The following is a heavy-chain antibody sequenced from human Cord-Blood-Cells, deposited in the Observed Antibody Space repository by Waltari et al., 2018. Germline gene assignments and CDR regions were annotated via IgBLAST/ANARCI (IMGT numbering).Heavy chain of an antibody. Sequence: LEWVSSISSSSSYIYYADSVKGRFTISRDNAKNSLYLQMNSLRAEDTAVYYCARSAYYDFWSGYEYNWFDPWGQETLVTVSS. CDR3: ARSAYYDFWSGYEYNWFDP. CDR2: ISSSSSYI. V-gene: IGHV3-21*01. J-gene: IGHJ5*02. D-gene: IGHD3-3*01.